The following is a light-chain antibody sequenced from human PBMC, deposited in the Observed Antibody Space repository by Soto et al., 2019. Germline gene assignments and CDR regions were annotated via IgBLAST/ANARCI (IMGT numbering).Light chain of an antibody. CDR3: QQYKSYSL. CDR1: QSISSW. Sequence: DIQMTQSPSTLSASVGDRVTITCRASQSISSWLAWYHQKPGKAPKLLIYDASSLESGVPSRVSGSGSGTEFILTISSLQPDDFATYYCQQYKSYSLFGQGTKLEIK. V-gene: IGKV1-5*01. J-gene: IGKJ2*01. CDR2: DAS.